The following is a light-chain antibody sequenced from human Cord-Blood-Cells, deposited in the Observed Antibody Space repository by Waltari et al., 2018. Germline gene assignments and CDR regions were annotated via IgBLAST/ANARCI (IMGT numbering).Light chain of an antibody. V-gene: IGLV2-14*01. CDR1: SSDVGGYNY. CDR3: SSYTSSSTPYV. CDR2: DVS. J-gene: IGLJ1*01. Sequence: QSALTQPASAFGSPGQSITISCTGTSSDVGGYNYVFWYQQHPGKAPQRMIYDVSNRPSGVSNRFSGSKSGNTASLTISGLQAEDEADYYCSSYTSSSTPYVFGTGTKVTVL.